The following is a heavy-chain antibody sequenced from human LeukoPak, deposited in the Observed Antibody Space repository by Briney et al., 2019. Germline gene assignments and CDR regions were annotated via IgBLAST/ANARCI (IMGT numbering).Heavy chain of an antibody. V-gene: IGHV4-39*01. Sequence: SETLSLTCTVSGGSIGSSSYYWGWIRQPPGEGLEWIGSIYYSGNTYYNPSLKSRVTISVDTSKNQFSLKLSSVTAADTAVYYCARHLYSESYYFWGQGTLVTVSS. J-gene: IGHJ4*02. CDR1: GGSIGSSSYY. D-gene: IGHD1-26*01. CDR3: ARHLYSESYYF. CDR2: IYYSGNT.